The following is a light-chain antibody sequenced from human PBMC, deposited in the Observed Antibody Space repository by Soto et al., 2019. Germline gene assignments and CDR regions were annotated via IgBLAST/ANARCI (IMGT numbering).Light chain of an antibody. J-gene: IGKJ2*01. CDR1: HSLSSN. Sequence: EIVMTQSPATLSVSPGERATLSCRASHSLSSNLAWYQQKPGQAPRLLIYGASTRATGIPARFSGSGSGTEFTLTISSLQSEDFAVYYCLQYYNWPPYTFGQGTKLEIK. V-gene: IGKV3-15*01. CDR2: GAS. CDR3: LQYYNWPPYT.